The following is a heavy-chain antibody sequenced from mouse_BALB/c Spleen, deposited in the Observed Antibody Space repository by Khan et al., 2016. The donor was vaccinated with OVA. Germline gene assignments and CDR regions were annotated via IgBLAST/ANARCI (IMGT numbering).Heavy chain of an antibody. CDR3: ARLGYYYESEVVAY. Sequence: VELVESGGDLVEPGGSLKLSCAASGFTFSTYGMSWVRQTPDKRLEWVATISTGGHYTYYPDSVRGRFTISRDNAKNTLYLQMTSLKSEDTAMFYCARLGYYYESEVVAYWGQGNLVTVSA. CDR1: GFTFSTYG. CDR2: ISTGGHYT. D-gene: IGHD1-1*01. J-gene: IGHJ3*01. V-gene: IGHV5-6*01.